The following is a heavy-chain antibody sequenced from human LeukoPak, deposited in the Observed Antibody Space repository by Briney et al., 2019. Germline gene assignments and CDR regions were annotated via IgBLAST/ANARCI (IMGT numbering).Heavy chain of an antibody. Sequence: ASVKVSCKASGYTFTSYDINWVRQATGQGLEWMGWTNPNSGNTGYAQKFQGRVTMTRNTSISTAYMELSSLRSEDTAVYYCARAYYDILTGYFLPFDYWGQGTLVTVSS. CDR3: ARAYYDILTGYFLPFDY. CDR1: GYTFTSYD. J-gene: IGHJ4*02. D-gene: IGHD3-9*01. CDR2: TNPNSGNT. V-gene: IGHV1-8*01.